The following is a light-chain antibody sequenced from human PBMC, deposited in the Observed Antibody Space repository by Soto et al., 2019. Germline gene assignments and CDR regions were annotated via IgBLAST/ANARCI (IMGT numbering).Light chain of an antibody. J-gene: IGKJ2*01. CDR2: AAS. CDR1: QGISTH. Sequence: DIQMTQSPSSLSASVGDRVTITCRASQGISTHLIWYQQRQGKAPKLLMYAASNLVSGVPSRFSGSGSGTEFTLTISSLQPEDFATYYCQQSYRTPYTFGQGTKLETK. CDR3: QQSYRTPYT. V-gene: IGKV1-39*01.